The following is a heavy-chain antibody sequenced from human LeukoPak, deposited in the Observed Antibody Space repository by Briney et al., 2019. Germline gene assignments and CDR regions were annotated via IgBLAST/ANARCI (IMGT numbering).Heavy chain of an antibody. Sequence: SQTLSLTCTVSGGSISSADYYWSWIRQPPGKGLEWIGYIYYSGSTYYNPSLKSRVTISVDTSKNQFSLKLSSVTAADTAVYYCARESIRGAFDIWGQGTMVTVSS. J-gene: IGHJ3*02. CDR2: IYYSGST. D-gene: IGHD1-14*01. V-gene: IGHV4-30-4*01. CDR1: GGSISSADYY. CDR3: ARESIRGAFDI.